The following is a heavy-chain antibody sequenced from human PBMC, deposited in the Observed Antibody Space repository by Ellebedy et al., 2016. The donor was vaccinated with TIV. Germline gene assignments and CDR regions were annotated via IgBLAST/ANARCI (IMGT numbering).Heavy chain of an antibody. J-gene: IGHJ4*02. D-gene: IGHD5-18*01. CDR1: GGSISSYY. Sequence: MPSETLSLTCTVSGGSISSYYWSWIRQPPGKGLEWIGYIYYSGSTNYNPSLKSRVTISVDTSKNQFSLKLSSVTAADTAVYYCARGPLWLNYWGQGTLVTVSS. CDR3: ARGPLWLNY. V-gene: IGHV4-59*12. CDR2: IYYSGST.